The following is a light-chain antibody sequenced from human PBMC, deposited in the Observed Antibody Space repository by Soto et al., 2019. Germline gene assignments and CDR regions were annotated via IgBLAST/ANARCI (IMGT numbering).Light chain of an antibody. CDR2: EVS. V-gene: IGLV2-23*02. Sequence: QSALTQPASVSGSPGQSITISCTGTSSDVGSYNLVSWYQQHPGKAPKLMIYEVSKRPSGVSNRFSGSKSGNTASLTSSGLQAEDEADYSCCSYAGSSTWVFGGGTKLTVL. CDR3: CSYAGSSTWV. CDR1: SSDVGSYNL. J-gene: IGLJ3*02.